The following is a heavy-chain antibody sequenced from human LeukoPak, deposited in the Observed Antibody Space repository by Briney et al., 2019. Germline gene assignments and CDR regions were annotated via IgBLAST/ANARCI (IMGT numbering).Heavy chain of an antibody. D-gene: IGHD1-26*01. Sequence: SETLSLTCAVFGGSFSGYYWTWIRQPPGKGLEWIGEINDIGSTNYNPSLKSRVTVSVDTSKYQFSLKLRSVTAADTAVYYCARLKQYSTSSRVGGMDVWGKGTTVTVSS. CDR2: INDIGST. V-gene: IGHV4-34*01. CDR3: ARLKQYSTSSRVGGMDV. CDR1: GGSFSGYY. J-gene: IGHJ6*03.